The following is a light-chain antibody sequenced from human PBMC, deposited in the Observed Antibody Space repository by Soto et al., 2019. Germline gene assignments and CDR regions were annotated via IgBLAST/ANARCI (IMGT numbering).Light chain of an antibody. CDR2: DNN. CDR3: QSYDNSLSGHVV. V-gene: IGLV1-40*01. CDR1: SSNIGALYD. Sequence: QSALTQPPSVSGAPGQRVTISCTGSSSNIGALYDVNWYQQLPGTAPKLLIYDNNNRPSGVPDRFSGSKSGTSASLAITGLQAEDEADYYCQSYDNSLSGHVVFGGGTQLTVL. J-gene: IGLJ2*01.